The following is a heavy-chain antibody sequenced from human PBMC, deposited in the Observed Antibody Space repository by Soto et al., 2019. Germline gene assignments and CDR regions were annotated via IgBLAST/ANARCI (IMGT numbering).Heavy chain of an antibody. CDR1: GFTFSSYA. J-gene: IGHJ3*01. CDR3: AKSRGSGSYFNQSDAFDF. Sequence: EVQLLDSGGGLVQPGGSLRLSCAASGFTFSSYAMSWVRQAPGKGLEWVSSISGSGGGTYYADSVKGRFTISRDNSKNTLSLQINSLRDEATAVYYCAKSRGSGSYFNQSDAFDFWGQGTMVTVSS. D-gene: IGHD3-10*01. CDR2: ISGSGGGT. V-gene: IGHV3-23*01.